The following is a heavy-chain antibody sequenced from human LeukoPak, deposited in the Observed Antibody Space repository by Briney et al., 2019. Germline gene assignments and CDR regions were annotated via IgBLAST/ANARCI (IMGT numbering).Heavy chain of an antibody. V-gene: IGHV4-4*07. D-gene: IGHD3-22*01. CDR1: GGSISSYY. CDR2: IYTSGST. J-gene: IGHJ3*02. Sequence: KTSETLSLTCTVSGGSISSYYWSWIRQPAGKGLEWIGRIYTSGSTNYNPSLKSRVTMSVDTSKNQFSLKLSSVTAADTAVYYCARDRYYYDSSGYYSAFDTWGQGTMVTVSS. CDR3: ARDRYYYDSSGYYSAFDT.